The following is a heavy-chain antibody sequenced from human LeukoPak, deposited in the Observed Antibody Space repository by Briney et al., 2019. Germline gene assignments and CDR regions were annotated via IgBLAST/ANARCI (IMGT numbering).Heavy chain of an antibody. Sequence: SETLSLTCTVSGYSIGSGFYWGWIRQPPGKGLEWIGSIYHTGSTYYNPSLKSRVTISVDTSKNHFSLKLSSVTAADTAVYYCARPKAESGTYSPLSHYWGQGTLVTVSS. J-gene: IGHJ4*02. CDR1: GYSIGSGFY. CDR2: IYHTGST. D-gene: IGHD1-26*01. CDR3: ARPKAESGTYSPLSHY. V-gene: IGHV4-38-2*02.